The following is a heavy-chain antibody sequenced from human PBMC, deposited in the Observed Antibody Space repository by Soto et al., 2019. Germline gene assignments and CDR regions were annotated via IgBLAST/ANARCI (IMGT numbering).Heavy chain of an antibody. D-gene: IGHD3-3*01. J-gene: IGHJ4*02. CDR1: VYSISSGYY. V-gene: IGHV4-38-2*01. CDR3: ARISTHKYDNSGYYSPTYYCDS. CDR2: VYHSGRS. Sequence: SETLSLTCYVSVYSISSGYYWGWIRQPPGKGLEWIGGVYHSGRSQYDPSLKTRVTISVDTSENQFSLKLTSVTAADTAVYYCARISTHKYDNSGYYSPTYYCDSWSQGLLFTGS.